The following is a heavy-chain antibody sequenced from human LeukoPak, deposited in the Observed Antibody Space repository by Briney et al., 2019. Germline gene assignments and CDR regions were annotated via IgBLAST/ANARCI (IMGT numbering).Heavy chain of an antibody. J-gene: IGHJ6*02. CDR1: GFTFSSYS. D-gene: IGHD2-2*01. V-gene: IGHV3-21*03. CDR3: TREVDIVGVSARAPWGSYYGMDV. CDR2: ISSSSSYI. Sequence: PGGSLRLSCAASGFTFSSYSMNWVRQAPGKGLEWVSSISSSSSYIYYADSVKGRFTISRDNAKNSLYLQMNSLKTEDTAVYYCTREVDIVGVSARAPWGSYYGMDVWGQGTTVTVSS.